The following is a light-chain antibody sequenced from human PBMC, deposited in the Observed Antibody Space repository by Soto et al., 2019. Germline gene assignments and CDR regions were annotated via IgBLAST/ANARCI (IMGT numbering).Light chain of an antibody. J-gene: IGLJ1*01. CDR3: SSYTSSSTPYV. Sequence: QSALTQPASVSGSPGQSITISCTGTSSDVGGYNYVSWYQQHPGKAPKLTIYDVSNRPSGVSNRFSGSKSGNTASLTISVLQAEDEADYYCSSYTSSSTPYVFGTGTKLTVL. CDR1: SSDVGGYNY. V-gene: IGLV2-14*01. CDR2: DVS.